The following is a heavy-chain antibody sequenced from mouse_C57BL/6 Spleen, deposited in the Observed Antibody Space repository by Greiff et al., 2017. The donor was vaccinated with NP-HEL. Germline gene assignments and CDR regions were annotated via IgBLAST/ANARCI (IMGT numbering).Heavy chain of an antibody. Sequence: QVQLQQPGAELVKPGASVKLSCKASGYTFTSYWMHWVKQRPGQGLEWIGMIHPKSGSTNYNEKFKSKATLTVDKSSSTAYMQLSSLTSEDSAVYYWARRVYDYGEDYFDYWGQGTTLTVSS. CDR3: ARRVYDYGEDYFDY. CDR1: GYTFTSYW. D-gene: IGHD2-4*01. J-gene: IGHJ2*01. CDR2: IHPKSGST. V-gene: IGHV1-64*01.